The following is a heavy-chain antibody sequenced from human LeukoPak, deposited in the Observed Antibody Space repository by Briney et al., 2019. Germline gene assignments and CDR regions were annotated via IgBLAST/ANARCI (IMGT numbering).Heavy chain of an antibody. J-gene: IGHJ6*02. Sequence: GGSLRLSCAASGFTFRNCAMSWVRQAPGKGLEWVSGISGTGYNTYYADSVKGRFTISRDNSKNTLYLQMNSLGAEDTAVYYCARGRGSDGLDVWGQGTTVTVSS. CDR3: ARGRGSDGLDV. CDR1: GFTFRNCA. V-gene: IGHV3-23*01. CDR2: ISGTGYNT.